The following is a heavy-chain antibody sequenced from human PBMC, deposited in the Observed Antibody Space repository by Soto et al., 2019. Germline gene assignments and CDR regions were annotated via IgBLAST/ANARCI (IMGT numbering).Heavy chain of an antibody. V-gene: IGHV4-34*01. CDR3: ARGYDTALAPIF. CDR2: INHLTTT. J-gene: IGHJ4*02. Sequence: PSETLSLTCAVYVGSFSSYHWSWIRQTPGKGLEWIGEINHLTTTNYNPSLKRRVIISLDTPKNQFSLKLSSVTAADTDVYYCARGYDTALAPIFWGQGILVTVSS. CDR1: VGSFSSYH. D-gene: IGHD5-18*01.